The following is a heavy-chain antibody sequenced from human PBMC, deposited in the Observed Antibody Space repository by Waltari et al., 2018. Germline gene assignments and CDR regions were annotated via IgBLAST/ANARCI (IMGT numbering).Heavy chain of an antibody. J-gene: IGHJ4*02. CDR2: IYYSWST. D-gene: IGHD1-26*01. V-gene: IGHV4-39*07. Sequence: QLRLQESGPGLVKPSETLSLTCTVSGGSISSSSYYWGWIRKPPGKGLEWIGSIYYSWSTDYNPSLKSRVTISVDTSKNQFSLKLSSVTAADTAVYYCARFLSIVGATNYFDYWGQGTLVTVSS. CDR3: ARFLSIVGATNYFDY. CDR1: GGSISSSSYY.